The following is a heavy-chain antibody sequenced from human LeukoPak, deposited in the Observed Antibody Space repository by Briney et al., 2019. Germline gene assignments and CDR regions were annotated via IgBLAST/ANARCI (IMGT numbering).Heavy chain of an antibody. Sequence: PGGSLRLSCAASGFTFSSYAIQWVRQAPGKGLEWVVVISYDGSNKYYADSVKGRFTISRDNSKNTLYLQMNSLRAEDTAVYYCARDSDPYTSSAVYGMDVWGQGTTVTVSS. CDR2: ISYDGSNK. V-gene: IGHV3-30-3*01. J-gene: IGHJ6*02. D-gene: IGHD6-6*01. CDR3: ARDSDPYTSSAVYGMDV. CDR1: GFTFSSYA.